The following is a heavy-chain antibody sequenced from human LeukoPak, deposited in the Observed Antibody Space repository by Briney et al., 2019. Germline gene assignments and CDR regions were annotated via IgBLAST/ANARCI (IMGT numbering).Heavy chain of an antibody. CDR2: IYYSGST. J-gene: IGHJ6*02. D-gene: IGHD2-2*01. CDR3: AIVVVPAAPEDQYYYYGMDV. CDR1: GGSISSSSYY. V-gene: IGHV4-39*01. Sequence: SETLSLTCTVSGGSISSSSYYWGWIRQPPGKGLEWIGSIYYSGSTYYNPSLKSRVTISVDTSKNQFSLKLSSVTAADTAVYYCAIVVVPAAPEDQYYYYGMDVWGQGSTVTVSS.